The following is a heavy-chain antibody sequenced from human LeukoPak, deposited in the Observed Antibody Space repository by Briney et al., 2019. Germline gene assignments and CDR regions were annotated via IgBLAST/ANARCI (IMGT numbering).Heavy chain of an antibody. CDR3: ARDQQDSSSWYEAGWHWFDP. CDR2: IIPIFGTA. D-gene: IGHD6-13*01. V-gene: IGHV1-69*05. J-gene: IGHJ5*02. CDR1: GGTFSSYA. Sequence: ASVKVSCKASGGTFSSYAISWVRQAPGQGLEWMGGIIPIFGTANYAQKFQGRVTITTDESTSTAYMELSSLRSEDTAVYYCARDQQDSSSWYEAGWHWFDPWGQGTLVTVSS.